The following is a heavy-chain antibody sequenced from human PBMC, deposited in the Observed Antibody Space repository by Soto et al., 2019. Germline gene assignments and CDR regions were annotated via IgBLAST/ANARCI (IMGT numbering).Heavy chain of an antibody. CDR2: ISWNSGSI. Sequence: PGGSLRLSCAASGFTFDDYAMHWVRQAPGKGLEWVSGISWNSGSIGYADSVKGRFTISRDNAKNSLYLQMNSLRAEDTALYYCAKDMGSQLLYWFDPWGQGTLVTVSS. CDR1: GFTFDDYA. V-gene: IGHV3-9*01. J-gene: IGHJ5*02. CDR3: AKDMGSQLLYWFDP. D-gene: IGHD2-2*01.